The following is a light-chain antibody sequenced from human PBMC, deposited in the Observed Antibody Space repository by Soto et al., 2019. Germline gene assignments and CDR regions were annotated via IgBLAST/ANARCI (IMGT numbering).Light chain of an antibody. J-gene: IGLJ2*01. CDR3: QTWGTGEV. CDR1: SGHSSYA. V-gene: IGLV4-69*01. CDR2: LNSDGSH. Sequence: QLVLTQSPSASASLGASVKLTCTLSSGHSSYAIAWHQQQPEKGPRYLMKLNSDGSHTKGDGIPDRFSGSSSGAERYLTISNPQSEDEADYYCQTWGTGEVFGGGTKVTVL.